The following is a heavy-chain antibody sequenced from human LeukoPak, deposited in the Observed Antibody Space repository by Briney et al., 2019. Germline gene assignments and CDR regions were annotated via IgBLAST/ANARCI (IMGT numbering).Heavy chain of an antibody. Sequence: GGSLRLSCAASGFSFSRYSMDWVRQAPGKGLEWVSSISSGSTSIYYADSVKGRFTISRDNAKNSLYLQMNSLRAEDTAVYYCASAPYDILTGYYKVPYYFDYWGQGTLVTVSS. CDR1: GFSFSRYS. CDR3: ASAPYDILTGYYKVPYYFDY. CDR2: ISSGSTSI. V-gene: IGHV3-21*01. J-gene: IGHJ4*02. D-gene: IGHD3-9*01.